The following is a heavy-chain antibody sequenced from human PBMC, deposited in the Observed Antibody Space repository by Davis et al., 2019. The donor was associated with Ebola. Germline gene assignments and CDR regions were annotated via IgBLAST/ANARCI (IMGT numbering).Heavy chain of an antibody. V-gene: IGHV3-21*01. CDR3: ARSTALGY. Sequence: GGSLRLSCAASGFIFSSYVMSWVRQAPGKGLEWVSFISSSSNYIYYADSVKGRFTVSRDNSKNTLYLQMNSLRAEDTAVYYCARSTALGYWGQGTLVTVSS. J-gene: IGHJ4*02. CDR1: GFIFSSYV. D-gene: IGHD6-6*01. CDR2: ISSSSNYI.